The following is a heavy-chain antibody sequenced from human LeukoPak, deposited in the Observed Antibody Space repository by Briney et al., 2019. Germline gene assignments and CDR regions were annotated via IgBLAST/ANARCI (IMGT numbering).Heavy chain of an antibody. J-gene: IGHJ6*03. CDR1: GYTFPSYG. CDR3: ARGIGPAARDYYYYYMDV. Sequence: GASVTVSFKASGYTFPSYGLSWVRQAPGQGLEWMGRITTYNGNTKYAQNFQGRVTMTTDTSTSTAYMELRSLRSDDTAVYYCARGIGPAARDYYYYYMDVWGKGTTVTVSS. CDR2: ITTYNGNT. V-gene: IGHV1-18*01. D-gene: IGHD2-2*01.